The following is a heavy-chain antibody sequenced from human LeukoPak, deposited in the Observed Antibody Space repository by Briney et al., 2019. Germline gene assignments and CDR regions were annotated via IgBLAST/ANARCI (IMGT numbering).Heavy chain of an antibody. J-gene: IGHJ4*02. CDR1: GFTFSNYA. CDR2: IGGSGGST. D-gene: IGHD4/OR15-4a*01. Sequence: GGSLRLSCAASGFTFSNYAMYWVRQAPGKGLEWVSAIGGSGGSTYYADSVKGRFTISRDNSTNTLYLQMNSLRAEDTAIYYCARKAFGATSRYFDYWGQGTLVTVSS. CDR3: ARKAFGATSRYFDY. V-gene: IGHV3-23*01.